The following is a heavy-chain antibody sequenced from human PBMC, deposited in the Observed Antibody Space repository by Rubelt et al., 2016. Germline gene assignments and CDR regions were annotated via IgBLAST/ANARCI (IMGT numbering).Heavy chain of an antibody. Sequence: EVQLMESGGGLVQPGGSLRLSCAASGFTFSTYWMNWVRQAPGKGLVWVSRINNDGRSISYADSVKGRFTIARDNTKNTLYWQMNSLRVEDTAVYYCASGYFFYDIDYWGEGTLVTVSS. J-gene: IGHJ4*02. CDR3: ASGYFFYDIDY. V-gene: IGHV3-74*02. CDR1: GFTFSTYW. D-gene: IGHD2/OR15-2a*01. CDR2: INNDGRSI.